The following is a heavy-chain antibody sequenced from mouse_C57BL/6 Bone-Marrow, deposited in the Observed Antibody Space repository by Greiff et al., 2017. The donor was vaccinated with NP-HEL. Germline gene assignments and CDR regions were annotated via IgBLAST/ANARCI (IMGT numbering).Heavy chain of an antibody. Sequence: QVQLKQPGTELVKPGASVKLSCKASGYTFTSYWMHWVKQRPGQGLEWIGNINPSNGGTNYNEKFKSKATLTVDKSSSTAYMQLSSLTSEDSAVYYCARHDLLWLRRRAWFAYWGQGTLVTVSA. CDR1: GYTFTSYW. CDR2: INPSNGGT. V-gene: IGHV1-53*01. J-gene: IGHJ3*01. CDR3: ARHDLLWLRRRAWFAY. D-gene: IGHD2-2*01.